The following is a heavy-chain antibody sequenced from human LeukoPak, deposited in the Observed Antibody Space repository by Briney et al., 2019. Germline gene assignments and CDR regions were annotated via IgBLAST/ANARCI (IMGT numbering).Heavy chain of an antibody. J-gene: IGHJ4*02. Sequence: SETLSLTCAVYGGSFSGYYWTWIRQAPGKGLEWIGEINPSGRISYNPSLKSRLTISVDASKNQFSLNLRSLTAAYTAVYYCAGLGVMVLVYQFEFWGQGSPVTVSS. CDR1: GGSFSGYY. D-gene: IGHD2-8*01. CDR3: AGLGVMVLVYQFEF. V-gene: IGHV4-34*01. CDR2: INPSGRI.